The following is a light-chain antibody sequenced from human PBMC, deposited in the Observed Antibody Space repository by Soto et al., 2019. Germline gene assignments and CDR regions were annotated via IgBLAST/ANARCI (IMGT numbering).Light chain of an antibody. J-gene: IGKJ1*01. CDR2: DAS. V-gene: IGKV3-11*01. CDR3: QQRSNWPWT. Sequence: EIVLTQSPATLSLSPGERATLSCRASQSVRNFLAWYQQKPGQAPRLLISDASNRATGIPGRFSGSGSGTDFSLTISSLEPEDFAVYYWQQRSNWPWTFGQGTKVEIK. CDR1: QSVRNF.